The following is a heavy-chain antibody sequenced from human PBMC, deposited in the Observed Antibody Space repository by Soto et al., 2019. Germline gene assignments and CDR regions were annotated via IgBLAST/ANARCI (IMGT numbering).Heavy chain of an antibody. D-gene: IGHD3-10*01. Sequence: EVQLLESGGGVVQPGGSLRLSCAASGFTFSSYAMSWVRQAPGKGLEWVSAISVSGGSTYYADSVKGRFTISRDNSKNTLYLQMNSLRAEDTAVDDCAKVDSGQLKRSVDYWGQGTLVTVSS. CDR3: AKVDSGQLKRSVDY. J-gene: IGHJ4*02. CDR2: ISVSGGST. V-gene: IGHV3-23*01. CDR1: GFTFSSYA.